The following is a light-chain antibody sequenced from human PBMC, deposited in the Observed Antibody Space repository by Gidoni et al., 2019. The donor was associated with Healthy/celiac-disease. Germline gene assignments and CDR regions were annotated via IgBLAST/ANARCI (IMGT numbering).Light chain of an antibody. Sequence: DVVLTQFPDSLALSLGERATINCKSSQSVLYSSNNKNYLAWYQQKPGQPPQLLISWASTRESGVPDRFSGSGSGTDFTLTISSLQAEDVAVYYCQQYYSNPQTFGQGTKVEIK. CDR3: QQYYSNPQT. CDR2: WAS. V-gene: IGKV4-1*01. CDR1: QSVLYSSNNKNY. J-gene: IGKJ1*01.